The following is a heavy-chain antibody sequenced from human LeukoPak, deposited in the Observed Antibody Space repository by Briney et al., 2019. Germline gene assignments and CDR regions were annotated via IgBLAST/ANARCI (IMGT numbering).Heavy chain of an antibody. CDR2: IRYDGSNK. Sequence: GGSLRLSCAASGFTFSSYGMHWVRQAPGKGLEWVTFIRYDGSNKYYADSVKGRFTVSRDNSKNTLYLQMNSLRAEDTAVYYCSRDPGTGASDGTLDYWGQGTLVTVSS. D-gene: IGHD1/OR15-1a*01. J-gene: IGHJ4*02. CDR1: GFTFSSYG. CDR3: SRDPGTGASDGTLDY. V-gene: IGHV3-30*02.